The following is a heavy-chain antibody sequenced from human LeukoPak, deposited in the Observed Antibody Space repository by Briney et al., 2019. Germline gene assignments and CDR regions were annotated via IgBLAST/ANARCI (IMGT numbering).Heavy chain of an antibody. J-gene: IGHJ6*02. V-gene: IGHV1-69*13. CDR1: GGTFSSYA. Sequence: GASVKVSCKASGGTFSSYAISWVRQAPGQGLEWMGGIIPIFGTANYALKFQGRVTITADESTSTAYMELSSLRSEDTAVYYCARRPGGQTYYYYGMDVWGQGTTVTVSS. CDR3: ARRPGGQTYYYYGMDV. D-gene: IGHD3-10*01. CDR2: IIPIFGTA.